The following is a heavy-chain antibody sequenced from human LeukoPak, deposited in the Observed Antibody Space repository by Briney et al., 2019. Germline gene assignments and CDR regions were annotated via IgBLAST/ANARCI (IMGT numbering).Heavy chain of an antibody. V-gene: IGHV4-59*01. CDR2: IYYSGST. CDR1: GGSISRYF. Sequence: PSETLSLTCTVSGGSISRYFWSWIRQPPGKGLEWIGYIYYSGSTNYNPSLESRVTISVDASKNQFSLKLSSVTAADTAVYYCARGEYYFDYWGQGALVTISS. CDR3: ARGEYYFDY. J-gene: IGHJ4*02. D-gene: IGHD3-10*01.